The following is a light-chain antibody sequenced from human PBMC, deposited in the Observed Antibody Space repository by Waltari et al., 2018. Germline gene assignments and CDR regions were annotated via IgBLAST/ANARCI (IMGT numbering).Light chain of an antibody. J-gene: IGKJ2*01. CDR3: QHLKSYPVT. V-gene: IGKV1-9*01. CDR1: QGISSY. Sequence: DIQLTQSPSFLSASVGDRVTITCRASQGISSYLAWYQQKPGKAPKPLIYTASTLQSGVPSRFSGSGSGTEFTLTISSLQPEDFATYYCQHLKSYPVTFGQGTKLEIK. CDR2: TAS.